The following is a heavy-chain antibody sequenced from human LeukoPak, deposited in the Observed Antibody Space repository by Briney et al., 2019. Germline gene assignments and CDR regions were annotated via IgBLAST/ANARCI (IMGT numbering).Heavy chain of an antibody. Sequence: PGGSLRLSCAASGFTFSNFWMTWVRQAPGKGLEWVANIKQDGSEKYYVDSVKGRFTISRDNAKNSLYLQMNSLRAEDTAVYYCVRRYCSGGSCYSYFDYWGQGTLITVSS. CDR1: GFTFSNFW. V-gene: IGHV3-7*01. D-gene: IGHD2-15*01. J-gene: IGHJ4*02. CDR2: IKQDGSEK. CDR3: VRRYCSGGSCYSYFDY.